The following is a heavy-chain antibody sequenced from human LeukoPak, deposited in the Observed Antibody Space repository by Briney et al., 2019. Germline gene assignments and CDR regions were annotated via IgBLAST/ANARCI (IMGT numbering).Heavy chain of an antibody. CDR3: ARGGRGSAAVVAPRSFDI. CDR2: TYTRGNS. D-gene: IGHD3-22*01. J-gene: IGHJ3*02. V-gene: IGHV3-53*01. Sequence: GGSLRLSCAASGFDVSSHHMVWVRQAPGKGLEWVSVTYTRGNSYYTDSVKGRFIISRDTSKNTMDLQMNSLRPEDSALYFCARGGRGSAAVVAPRSFDIWGQGTMVTVSA. CDR1: GFDVSSHH.